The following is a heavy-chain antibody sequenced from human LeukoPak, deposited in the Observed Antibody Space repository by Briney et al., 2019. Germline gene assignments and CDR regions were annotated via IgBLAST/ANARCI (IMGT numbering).Heavy chain of an antibody. CDR2: ISSSSSYI. Sequence: GGSLRLSCAASGFTFSSYSMNWVRQAPGKGLEWVSSISSSSSYIYYADSVKGRFTISRDNAKNSLYLQMNSLRAEDTAVYYCTTKVIRGNSGDDYDDWGQGTLVTVSS. D-gene: IGHD5-12*01. J-gene: IGHJ4*02. CDR3: TTKVIRGNSGDDYDD. V-gene: IGHV3-21*04. CDR1: GFTFSSYS.